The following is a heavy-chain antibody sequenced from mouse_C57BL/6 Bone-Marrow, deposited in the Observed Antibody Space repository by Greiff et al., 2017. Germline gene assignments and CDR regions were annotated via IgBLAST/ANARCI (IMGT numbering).Heavy chain of an antibody. Sequence: QVQLQQSGAELARPGASVKLSCKASGYTFTSYGISWVKQSTGKGLEWIGEIYPRSGNTYYNEKFKGKATLTADKSSRTGYMALRSLTSEDSAVYFCARVGNYNYYAMDYWGQGTSVTVSS. D-gene: IGHD2-1*01. CDR1: GYTFTSYG. CDR3: ARVGNYNYYAMDY. V-gene: IGHV1-81*01. CDR2: IYPRSGNT. J-gene: IGHJ4*01.